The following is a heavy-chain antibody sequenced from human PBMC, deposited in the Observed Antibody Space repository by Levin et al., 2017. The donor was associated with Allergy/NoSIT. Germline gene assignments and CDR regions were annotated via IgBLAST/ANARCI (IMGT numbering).Heavy chain of an antibody. CDR3: ARDPSNWGFFPGTFYDY. J-gene: IGHJ4*02. Sequence: SGGSLRLSCAASGFTFSSYWMHWVRQAPGKGLVWVSRINSEGSSTSYADSVKGRFTISRDNAKNTLYLQMNSLRAEDTAVYYCARDPSNWGFFPGTFYDYWGQGTLVTVSS. D-gene: IGHD7-27*01. CDR1: GFTFSSYW. V-gene: IGHV3-74*01. CDR2: INSEGSST.